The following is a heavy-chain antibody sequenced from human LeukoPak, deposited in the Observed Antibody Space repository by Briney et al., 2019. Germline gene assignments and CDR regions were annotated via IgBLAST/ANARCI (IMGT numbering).Heavy chain of an antibody. CDR3: ARRNAYFAFDI. Sequence: SGPMLVNPTQTLTLTCTFSGFSLTTHGLGVGWIRQPPGKALEWLALVYWDDVNRYSPSLKSRLTITKDTSKNQVVLTMARMDHVDTAAYSCARRNAYFAFDIWGQGTMVTVSS. CDR2: VYWDDVN. V-gene: IGHV2-5*02. D-gene: IGHD2/OR15-2a*01. J-gene: IGHJ3*02. CDR1: GFSLTTHGLG.